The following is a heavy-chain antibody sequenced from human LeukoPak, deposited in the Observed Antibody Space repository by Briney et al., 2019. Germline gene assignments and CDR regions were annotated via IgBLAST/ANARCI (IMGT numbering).Heavy chain of an antibody. CDR3: AGYGSGSYYKAFDY. V-gene: IGHV4-61*08. CDR2: IYYSGST. CDR1: GGSISSGGYY. J-gene: IGHJ4*02. D-gene: IGHD3-10*01. Sequence: SETLSLTCTVSGGSISSGGYYWSWIRQHPGKGLEWIGYIYYSGSTSYNPSLKSRVTISIDTSKNQFSLKLSSVTAADTAVYYCAGYGSGSYYKAFDYWGQGTLVTVSS.